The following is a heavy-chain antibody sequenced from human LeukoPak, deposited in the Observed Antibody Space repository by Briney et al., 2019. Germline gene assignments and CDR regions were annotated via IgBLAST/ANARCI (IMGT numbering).Heavy chain of an antibody. Sequence: SETLSLTCTVSGGSINSPGYYWSWIRQPAGRGLEWLGRIYSTGRTNYNPSLKSRVVISVEKSKNQFSLNLSSVTAADTAVYYCARDLVGVVAGTPYWYFDLWGRGTLVSVSS. V-gene: IGHV4-61*02. CDR1: GGSINSPGYY. D-gene: IGHD6-19*01. CDR3: ARDLVGVVAGTPYWYFDL. CDR2: IYSTGRT. J-gene: IGHJ2*01.